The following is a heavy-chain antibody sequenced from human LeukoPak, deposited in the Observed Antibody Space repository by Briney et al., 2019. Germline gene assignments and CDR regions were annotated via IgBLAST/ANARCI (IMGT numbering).Heavy chain of an antibody. J-gene: IGHJ4*02. Sequence: RGSLRLSCAASGFTFSDYYMSWIRQAPGKGLEWVSYISSSSSYTNYADSVEGRFTISRDNAKNSLYLQMNSLRAEDTAVYYCAREIVGAIDYWGQGTLVTVSS. CDR3: AREIVGAIDY. CDR1: GFTFSDYY. CDR2: ISSSSSYT. V-gene: IGHV3-11*06. D-gene: IGHD1-26*01.